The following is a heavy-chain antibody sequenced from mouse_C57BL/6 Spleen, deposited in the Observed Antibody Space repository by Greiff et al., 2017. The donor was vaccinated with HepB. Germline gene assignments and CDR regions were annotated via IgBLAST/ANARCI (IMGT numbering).Heavy chain of an antibody. V-gene: IGHV1-69*01. CDR3: ARSDYDGSSYGFAY. J-gene: IGHJ3*01. CDR2: IDPSDSYT. D-gene: IGHD1-1*01. Sequence: QVQLQQPGAELVMPGASVKLSCKASGYTFTSYWMHWVKQRPGQGLEWIGEIDPSDSYTNYNQKFKGKSTLTVDKSSSTAYMQLSSLTSEDSAVYYCARSDYDGSSYGFAYWGQGTLVTVSA. CDR1: GYTFTSYW.